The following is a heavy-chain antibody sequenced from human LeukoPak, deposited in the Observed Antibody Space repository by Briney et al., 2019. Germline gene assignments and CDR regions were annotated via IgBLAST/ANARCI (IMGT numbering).Heavy chain of an antibody. CDR1: GGSISSYY. V-gene: IGHV4-4*07. Sequence: SETLSLTCTVSGGSISSYYWSWIRQPAGKGLEWIGRIYTSGSTNYNPSLKSRVTMSVDTSKNQFSLKLSSVTAADTAVYYCGRKDIVATIGPFDYGAQEPRVTVSS. D-gene: IGHD5-12*01. J-gene: IGHJ4*02. CDR3: GRKDIVATIGPFDY. CDR2: IYTSGST.